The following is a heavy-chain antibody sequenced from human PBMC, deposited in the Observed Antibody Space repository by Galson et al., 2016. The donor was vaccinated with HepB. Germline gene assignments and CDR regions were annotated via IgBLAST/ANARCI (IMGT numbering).Heavy chain of an antibody. V-gene: IGHV4-59*12. CDR3: VKDSGSGFFES. CDR1: GDSIIPYS. Sequence: SETLSLTCTVSGDSIIPYSWGWLRQPPGKVLEWIGYIYYTGATDYHPSLSSRVAISRVPSSDHSFTNQFSLRLTSVTAADTAVYYRVKDSGSGFFESWGRGVLVTVSS. CDR2: IYYTGAT. D-gene: IGHD3-10*01. J-gene: IGHJ5*01.